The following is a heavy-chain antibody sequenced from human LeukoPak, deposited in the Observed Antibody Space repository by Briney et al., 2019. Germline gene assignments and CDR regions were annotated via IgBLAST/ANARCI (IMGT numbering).Heavy chain of an antibody. CDR3: AREMATIMPDAFDI. Sequence: QPGGSLRLSCAASGFTFSSYGMHWVRQAPGKGLEWVAFIRSDGINKYHADSVKGRFTISRDNAKNSLYLQMNSLRAEDTAVYYCAREMATIMPDAFDIWGQGTMVTVSS. J-gene: IGHJ3*02. D-gene: IGHD5-24*01. CDR1: GFTFSSYG. V-gene: IGHV3-33*08. CDR2: IRSDGINK.